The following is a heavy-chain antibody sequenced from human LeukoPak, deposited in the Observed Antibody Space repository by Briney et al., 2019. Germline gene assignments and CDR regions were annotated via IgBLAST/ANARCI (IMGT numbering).Heavy chain of an antibody. CDR3: ARDPLTLYDYYMDV. Sequence: GSLRLSCAASGFTFSDYYMSWIRQAPGKGLEWVSYISSSGSTIYYADSVKGRFTISRDNAKNSLYLQMNSLRAEDTAVYYCARDPLTLYDYYMDVWGKGTTVTVSS. D-gene: IGHD3-9*01. CDR2: ISSSGSTI. J-gene: IGHJ6*03. V-gene: IGHV3-11*04. CDR1: GFTFSDYY.